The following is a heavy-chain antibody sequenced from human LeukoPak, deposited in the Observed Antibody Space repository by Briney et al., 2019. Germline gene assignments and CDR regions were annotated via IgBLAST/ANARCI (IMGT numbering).Heavy chain of an antibody. Sequence: SETLSLTCTVSGGSISSHYWSWIRQPPGKGLEWIGYIYNSGSTNYNPSLTSRVTISVDTSKNQFSLKLSSVTAADTAVYYCARDGSSWYEIEYYFDYWGQGTLVTVSS. V-gene: IGHV4-59*11. CDR3: ARDGSSWYEIEYYFDY. CDR1: GGSISSHY. D-gene: IGHD6-13*01. CDR2: IYNSGST. J-gene: IGHJ4*02.